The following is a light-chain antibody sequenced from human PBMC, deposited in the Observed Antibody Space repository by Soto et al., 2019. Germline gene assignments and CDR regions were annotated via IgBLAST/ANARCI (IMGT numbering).Light chain of an antibody. CDR2: DVT. Sequence: QSALTQPASVSGSPGQSITISCTGTSSDVGGYKYVSWYQQHPGKAPKLMIYDVTYRPSGVSNRFSGSKSGNTASLTISGLQAEDEADYYCSSYTSSRVFGGGTKLTVL. J-gene: IGLJ3*02. CDR1: SSDVGGYKY. V-gene: IGLV2-14*01. CDR3: SSYTSSRV.